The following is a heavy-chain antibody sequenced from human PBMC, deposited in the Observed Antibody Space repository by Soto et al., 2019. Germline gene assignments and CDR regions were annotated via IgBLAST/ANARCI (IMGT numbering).Heavy chain of an antibody. CDR2: IYYTGRT. D-gene: IGHD1-1*01. CDR3: ASSYKDSFDY. CDR1: GGSISRYY. J-gene: IGHJ4*02. Sequence: PSETLSLTCTVSGGSISRYYWSWSRQPPGKGLEWIAFIYYTGRTSYNPSLESRVTIAVDTSKNQFSLKLSSVTAADTAVYYCASSYKDSFDYWGQGTLVTVSS. V-gene: IGHV4-59*01.